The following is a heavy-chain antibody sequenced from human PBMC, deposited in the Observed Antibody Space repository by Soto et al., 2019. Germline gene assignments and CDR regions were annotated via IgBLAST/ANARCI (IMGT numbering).Heavy chain of an antibody. CDR1: GFTFSGSA. Sequence: GGSLRLSCAASGFTFSGSAMHWVRQASGKGLEWVGRIRSKANSYATAYAASVKGRFTISRDDSKNTAYLQMNSLKTEDTAVYYCTRSQDSNGYWDCCGMDVWGQGTTVTVSS. CDR2: IRSKANSYAT. V-gene: IGHV3-73*01. CDR3: TRSQDSNGYWDCCGMDV. J-gene: IGHJ6*02. D-gene: IGHD3-22*01.